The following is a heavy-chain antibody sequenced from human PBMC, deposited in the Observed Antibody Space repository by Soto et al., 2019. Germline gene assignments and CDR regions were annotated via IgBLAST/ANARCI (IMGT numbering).Heavy chain of an antibody. J-gene: IGHJ6*03. CDR1: GFTFSSYA. D-gene: IGHD1-26*01. CDR3: ARDGQANRNYYYYYYMDV. CDR2: ISGSGGST. Sequence: GGSLRLSCAASGFTFSSYAMSWVRQAPGKGLEWVSAISGSGGSTYYADSVKGRFTISRDNSKNTLYLQMNRLSAEDTAVYYCARDGQANRNYYYYYYMDVWGKGTTVTVSS. V-gene: IGHV3-23*01.